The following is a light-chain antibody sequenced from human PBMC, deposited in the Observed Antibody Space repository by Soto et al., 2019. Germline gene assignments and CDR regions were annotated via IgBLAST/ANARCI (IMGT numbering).Light chain of an antibody. CDR2: DNH. V-gene: IGLV1-44*01. CDR3: VAWDYSLNAFYV. J-gene: IGLJ1*01. Sequence: QSVLTQPPSVSGTPGQRVTISCSGSRSNIGSNTVNWYQDPPGTAPQLLVYDNHARPSGVPDRFSGSKAGTSVYLAISGLQSEDGAEYYCVAWDYSLNAFYVFGTVTKV. CDR1: RSNIGSNT.